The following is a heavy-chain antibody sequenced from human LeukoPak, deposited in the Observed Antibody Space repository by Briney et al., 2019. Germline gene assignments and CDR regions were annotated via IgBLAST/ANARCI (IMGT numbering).Heavy chain of an antibody. CDR2: IYSGGST. V-gene: IGHV3-66*02. D-gene: IGHD1-26*01. CDR1: GFTVSSNY. CDR3: ARDEGGGSYYSFDY. J-gene: IGHJ4*02. Sequence: GGSLRLSCAASGFTVSSNYMSWVRQAPGKGLWWVSVIYSGGSTYYADSVKGRFTISRDNSKNTLYLQMNSLRAEDTAVYYCARDEGGGSYYSFDYWGQGTLITVSS.